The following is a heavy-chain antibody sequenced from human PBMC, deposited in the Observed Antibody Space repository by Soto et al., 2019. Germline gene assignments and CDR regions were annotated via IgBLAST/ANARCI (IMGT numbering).Heavy chain of an antibody. J-gene: IGHJ4*02. Sequence: SETLPLTCTVSGGSISSSSYCWGWIRQPPGKGLEWIGSIYYSGSTYYNPSLKSRVTISVDTSKNQFSLKLSSVTAADTAVYYCARHPRRGIVVVPAAILWGQGTLVTVSS. CDR1: GGSISSSSYC. D-gene: IGHD2-2*01. CDR2: IYYSGST. CDR3: ARHPRRGIVVVPAAIL. V-gene: IGHV4-39*01.